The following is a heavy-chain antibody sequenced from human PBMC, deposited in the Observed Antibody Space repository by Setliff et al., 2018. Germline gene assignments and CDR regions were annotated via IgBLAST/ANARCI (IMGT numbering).Heavy chain of an antibody. CDR1: GGSVSSSSW. CDR3: TRGGERYHTAN. D-gene: IGHD2-2*01. CDR2: IYHGGNT. J-gene: IGHJ4*02. V-gene: IGHV4-4*02. Sequence: SETLSLTCDVSGGSVSSSSWWTWVRQPPGKELERIGQIYHGGNTRYNPSLKSRLTMSIDKSKNQFSLNLRSVTAADTAVYYCTRGGERYHTANWGQGALVTVSS.